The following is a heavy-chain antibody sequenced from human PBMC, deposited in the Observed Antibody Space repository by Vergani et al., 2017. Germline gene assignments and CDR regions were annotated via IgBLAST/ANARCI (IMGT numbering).Heavy chain of an antibody. D-gene: IGHD1-26*01. CDR1: GYTFTAYY. J-gene: IGHJ4*02. Sequence: QVQLVQSGAEVGKPGASVKISCKASGYTFTAYYIHWVRQAPEQGLEWVGVISPDGFSTFYAQKFQGRVTITRDTSTSTVYVELSSLRSEDTAVYYCATGVGIVGATRFGYWGQGTLVTVSS. CDR3: ATGVGIVGATRFGY. CDR2: ISPDGFST. V-gene: IGHV1-46*01.